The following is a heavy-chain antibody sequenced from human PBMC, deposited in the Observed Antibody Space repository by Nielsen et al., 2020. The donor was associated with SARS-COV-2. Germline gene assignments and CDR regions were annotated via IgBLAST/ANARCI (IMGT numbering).Heavy chain of an antibody. Sequence: GESLRLSCAASGFTFSTYGMSWVRQAPGKGLEWVSAISGSGGSTYYADSVKGRFTISRDNSKNTLYLQMNSLRAEDTAVYYCAKKGGYSSSDYWGQGTLVTVSS. CDR1: GFTFSTYG. J-gene: IGHJ4*02. V-gene: IGHV3-23*01. D-gene: IGHD6-13*01. CDR2: ISGSGGST. CDR3: AKKGGYSSSDY.